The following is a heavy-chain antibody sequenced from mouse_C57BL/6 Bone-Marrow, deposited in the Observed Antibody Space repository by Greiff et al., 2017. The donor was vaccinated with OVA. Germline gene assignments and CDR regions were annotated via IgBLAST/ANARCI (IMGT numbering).Heavy chain of an antibody. J-gene: IGHJ4*01. D-gene: IGHD6-1*01. Sequence: EVKLVESGGGLVQPGGSLKLSCAASGFTFSDYYMYWVRQTPEKRLEWVAYISNGGGCTYYTDTVKGRFTISRDNAKNTLYLQMSSLKSEDTAMYYCARHRASLHVYAMDYWGQGTSVTVSS. CDR2: ISNGGGCT. CDR3: ARHRASLHVYAMDY. CDR1: GFTFSDYY. V-gene: IGHV5-12*01.